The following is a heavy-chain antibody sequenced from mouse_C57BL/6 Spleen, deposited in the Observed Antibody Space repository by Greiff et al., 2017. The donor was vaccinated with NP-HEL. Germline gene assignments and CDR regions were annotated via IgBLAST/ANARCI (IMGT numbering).Heavy chain of an antibody. V-gene: IGHV5-17*01. CDR2: ISSGSSTI. CDR1: GFTFSDYG. Sequence: EVQLVESGGGLVKPGGSLKLSCAASGFTFSDYGMHWVRQAPEKGLEWVAYISSGSSTIYYADTVKGRFTISRDNATTTLFLHMTSRRAEDTAMCYCGRRGTVVATGYCDVGGTGTTVTVAA. CDR3: GRRGTVVATGYCDV. D-gene: IGHD1-1*01. J-gene: IGHJ1*03.